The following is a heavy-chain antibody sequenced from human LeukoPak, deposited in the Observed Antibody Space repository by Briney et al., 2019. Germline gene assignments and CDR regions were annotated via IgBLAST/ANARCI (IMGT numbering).Heavy chain of an antibody. J-gene: IGHJ6*03. CDR3: ARQDCSSTSCFPYMDV. Sequence: SETLSLTCTVSGASINGHYWSWVRQSPEKGLEWIGYISHTGSTNYNPFLKSRVTMSEDTSKKQFSLKLNYVTAADTAVYYCARQDCSSTSCFPYMDVWGKGTTVTVSS. CDR1: GASINGHY. V-gene: IGHV4-59*08. D-gene: IGHD2-2*01. CDR2: ISHTGST.